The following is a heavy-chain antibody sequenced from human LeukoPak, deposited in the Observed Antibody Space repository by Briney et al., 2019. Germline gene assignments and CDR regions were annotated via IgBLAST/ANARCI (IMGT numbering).Heavy chain of an antibody. CDR2: IRHDGSNK. V-gene: IGHV3-30*02. CDR1: GFTFSSYD. Sequence: GGSLRLSCAASGFTFSSYDMHWVRQAPGKGLEWVAFIRHDGSNKYYADSVKGRFTISRDNSKNTLYLQMNSLRAEDTAVYYCARDPAGNYYYYYMDVWGKGTTVTISS. D-gene: IGHD3-10*01. CDR3: ARDPAGNYYYYYMDV. J-gene: IGHJ6*03.